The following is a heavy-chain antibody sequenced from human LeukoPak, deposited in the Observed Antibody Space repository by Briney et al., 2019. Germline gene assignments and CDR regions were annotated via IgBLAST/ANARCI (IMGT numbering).Heavy chain of an antibody. Sequence: GASVKVSCKASGYTFTSYGISWVRQAPGQGLEWMGWISAYNGNTNYAQKLQGRVTMTTDTSTSTAYMELSSLRSEDTAVYYCARTGRTGGGASWVGYFDYWGQGTLVTVSS. J-gene: IGHJ4*02. D-gene: IGHD7-27*01. CDR2: ISAYNGNT. V-gene: IGHV1-18*01. CDR1: GYTFTSYG. CDR3: ARTGRTGGGASWVGYFDY.